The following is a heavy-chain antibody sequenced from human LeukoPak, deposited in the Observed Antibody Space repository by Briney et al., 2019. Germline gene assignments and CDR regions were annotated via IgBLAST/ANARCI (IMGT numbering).Heavy chain of an antibody. D-gene: IGHD2-15*01. CDR1: GFTFSNYA. V-gene: IGHV3-23*01. CDR3: AKSGLNRFDY. CDR2: ISGSGSGGGT. J-gene: IGHJ4*02. Sequence: GGSLRLSCAASGFTFSNYAMSWVRQAPGKGLEWVSNISGSGSGGGTYYADSVKGRFTISRDNSKNTLYLQMNSLRAEDTAVYYCAKSGLNRFDYWGQGTLVTVSS.